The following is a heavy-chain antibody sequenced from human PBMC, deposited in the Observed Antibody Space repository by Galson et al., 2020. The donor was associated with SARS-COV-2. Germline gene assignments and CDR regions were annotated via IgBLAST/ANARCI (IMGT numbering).Heavy chain of an antibody. CDR1: GFTIKDLW. CDR3: SSEGWQGGY. Sequence: GASLQLFCAVSGFTIKDLWMSWLGQAPGRGLEWVANIKGDGSETNYADFVKGRFSSSRDNAANSLYLQMNRLRVEDSAVDYCSSEGWQGGYWGQGTRVTVSS. CDR2: IKGDGSET. V-gene: IGHV3-7*01. J-gene: IGHJ4*02. D-gene: IGHD6-19*01.